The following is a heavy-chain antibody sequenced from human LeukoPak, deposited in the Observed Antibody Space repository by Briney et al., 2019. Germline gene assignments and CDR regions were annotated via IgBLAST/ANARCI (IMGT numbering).Heavy chain of an antibody. J-gene: IGHJ4*02. Sequence: GGSLRLSCAAPGFTFSSYSMNWVRQAPGKGLEWVAVISYDGSNKYYADSVKGRFTISRDNSKNTLYLQMNSLRAEDTAVYYCAKAHYGDSHFDYWGQGTLVTVSS. V-gene: IGHV3-30*18. CDR3: AKAHYGDSHFDY. CDR2: ISYDGSNK. D-gene: IGHD4-17*01. CDR1: GFTFSSYS.